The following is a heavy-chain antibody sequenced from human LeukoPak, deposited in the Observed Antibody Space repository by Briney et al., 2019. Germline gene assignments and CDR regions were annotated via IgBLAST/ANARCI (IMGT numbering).Heavy chain of an antibody. J-gene: IGHJ5*02. CDR3: ARHKTYGDYPTWFDP. Sequence: SETLSLTCTVSGASINSHYWTWIRQPPGMGLEWIGHISDSGSTKYNPPLKGRVTISLDTSKSHFSLKLTSVTATDTAVYYCARHKTYGDYPTWFDPWGQGILVTVSS. V-gene: IGHV4-59*08. CDR1: GASINSHY. D-gene: IGHD4-17*01. CDR2: ISDSGST.